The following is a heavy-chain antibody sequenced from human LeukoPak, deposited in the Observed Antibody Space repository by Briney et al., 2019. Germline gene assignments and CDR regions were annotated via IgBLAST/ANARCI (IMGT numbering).Heavy chain of an antibody. J-gene: IGHJ4*02. D-gene: IGHD1-1*01. Sequence: SETLSLTCAVYGGSFSGYYWSWIRQPPGKGLEWIGEINHSGSTNYNPSLKSRVTISVDTSKDQFSLKLSSVTAADTAVYYCARSNWNDEGFPFDYWGQGTLVTVSS. CDR2: INHSGST. CDR1: GGSFSGYY. CDR3: ARSNWNDEGFPFDY. V-gene: IGHV4-34*01.